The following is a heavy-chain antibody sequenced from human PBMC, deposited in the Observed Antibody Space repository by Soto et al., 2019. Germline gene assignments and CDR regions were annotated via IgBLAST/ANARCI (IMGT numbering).Heavy chain of an antibody. CDR2: INPNSGGT. V-gene: IGHV1-2*04. Sequence: GASVKVSCKASGYTFTGYYMHWVRQAPGQGLEWMGWINPNSGGTNYAQKFQGWVTMTRDTSISTAYMELSRLRSDDTAVYYCARGTVGYYDSSGYYTYYFDYWGQGTLVTVSS. D-gene: IGHD3-22*01. J-gene: IGHJ4*02. CDR3: ARGTVGYYDSSGYYTYYFDY. CDR1: GYTFTGYY.